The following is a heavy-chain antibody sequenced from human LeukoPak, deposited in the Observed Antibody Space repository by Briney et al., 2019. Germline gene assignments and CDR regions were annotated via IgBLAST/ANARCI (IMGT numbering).Heavy chain of an antibody. V-gene: IGHV1-2*02. D-gene: IGHD2-2*01. CDR2: INPNSGGT. CDR1: VYTFTVYC. J-gene: IGHJ5*02. CDR3: ARDLEPAAPNWFDP. Sequence: ASLNVSRKTSVYTFTVYCIRWGRQTPEQGLEWMGWINPNSGGTNYAQKFQGRVTMTRDTSISTAYMELSRLRSDDTAVYYCARDLEPAAPNWFDPWGQGTLVTVSS.